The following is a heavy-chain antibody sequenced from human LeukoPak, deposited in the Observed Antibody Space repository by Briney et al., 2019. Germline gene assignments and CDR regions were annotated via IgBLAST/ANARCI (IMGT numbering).Heavy chain of an antibody. D-gene: IGHD3-16*01. CDR2: ISASGGNT. Sequence: GGSLRLSCAGSEFTFSSFAMSWVRQAPGKGLEWVSVISASGGNTYYADSVKGRFTVSRDNSKNTLYLQMNSLRAEDTAVYHCAKKVGGVYAFDIWGQGTMVTVSS. J-gene: IGHJ3*02. CDR3: AKKVGGVYAFDI. CDR1: EFTFSSFA. V-gene: IGHV3-23*01.